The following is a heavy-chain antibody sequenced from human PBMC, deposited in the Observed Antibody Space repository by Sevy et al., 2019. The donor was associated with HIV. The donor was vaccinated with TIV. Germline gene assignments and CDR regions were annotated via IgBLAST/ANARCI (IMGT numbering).Heavy chain of an antibody. V-gene: IGHV1-18*01. D-gene: IGHD3-22*01. CDR2: ISAYNGNT. CDR1: GYTFTSYG. CDR3: ARGPRKYYDSSGYYYPPSY. Sequence: ASVKVSCEASGYTFTSYGIIWVRQAPGQGLEWMEWISAYNGNTNYAQRLQGRVTMTTDTSTSTAYMELTSLRSDDTAVYYCARGPRKYYDSSGYYYPPSYWGQGTLVTVSS. J-gene: IGHJ4*02.